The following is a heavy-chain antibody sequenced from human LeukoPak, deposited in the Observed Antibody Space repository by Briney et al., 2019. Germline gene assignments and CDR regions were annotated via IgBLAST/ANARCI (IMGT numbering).Heavy chain of an antibody. CDR1: GGSISSYY. Sequence: SETLSLTCTVSGGSISSYYWSWIRQPPGKGLEWIGYIYYSGSTNYNPSLKSRVTISVDTSKNQFSLKLSSVTAADTAVYYCARARIVYGSGSYYNFDYWGQGTLVTVSS. V-gene: IGHV4-59*08. D-gene: IGHD3-10*01. CDR3: ARARIVYGSGSYYNFDY. CDR2: IYYSGST. J-gene: IGHJ4*02.